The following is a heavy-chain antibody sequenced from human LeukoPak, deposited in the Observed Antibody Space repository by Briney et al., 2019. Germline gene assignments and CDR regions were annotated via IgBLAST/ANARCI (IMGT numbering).Heavy chain of an antibody. Sequence: SETLSLTGTVSGVSISSSTYYWAWVRQPPGKGLEWIASIYYSVNSNYNPSLKSRVTISVDTSKNHFSLNLSSVTAADTAVYYCARHPFDYWGQGTQVTVSS. J-gene: IGHJ4*02. V-gene: IGHV4-39*01. CDR2: IYYSVNS. CDR1: GVSISSSTYY. CDR3: ARHPFDY.